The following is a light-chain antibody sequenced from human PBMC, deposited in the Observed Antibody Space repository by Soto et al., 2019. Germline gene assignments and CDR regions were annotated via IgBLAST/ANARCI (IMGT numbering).Light chain of an antibody. CDR3: QQVSSYPLT. CDR2: GAS. J-gene: IGKJ4*01. CDR1: ESVSSN. V-gene: IGKV3-20*01. Sequence: EVVMTQSPATLSVSPGERATLSCRASESVSSNLAWYQQRPGQAPRLVIHGASSRATGIPDRFSGGGSGTDFTLTISRLEPEDFAVYYCQQVSSYPLTFGGGTKVDIK.